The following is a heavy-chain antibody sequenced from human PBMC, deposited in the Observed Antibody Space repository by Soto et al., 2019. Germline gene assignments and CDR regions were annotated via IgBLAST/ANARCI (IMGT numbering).Heavy chain of an antibody. V-gene: IGHV1-18*04. CDR1: GYTFTSYG. D-gene: IGHD3-16*01. CDR2: ISAYNGNT. J-gene: IGHJ4*02. CDR3: SRGDTMNDFDY. Sequence: GASVKVSCKASGYTFTSYGISWVRQAPGQGLERMGWISAYNGNTNYAQKLQGRVTMTTDTSTSTAYMELRSLRSDDTDVYYCSRGDTMNDFDYWGQGTRVTVSS.